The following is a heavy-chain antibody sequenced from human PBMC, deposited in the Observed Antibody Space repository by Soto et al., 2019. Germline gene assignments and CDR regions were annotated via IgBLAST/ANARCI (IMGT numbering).Heavy chain of an antibody. V-gene: IGHV1-18*01. CDR1: VIGDG. Sequence: QDQVVQSGAEVKKPGASVKVSCKAFVIGDGISWVRQAPGQGLEWMGWINVYNDNTEYAPKFQGRVTMTTDTSTNTVYMELRSLRSDDTAVYSCARRGPQYMDVWGKGTTVTVSS. J-gene: IGHJ6*04. D-gene: IGHD3-10*01. CDR3: ARRGPQYMDV. CDR2: INVYNDNT.